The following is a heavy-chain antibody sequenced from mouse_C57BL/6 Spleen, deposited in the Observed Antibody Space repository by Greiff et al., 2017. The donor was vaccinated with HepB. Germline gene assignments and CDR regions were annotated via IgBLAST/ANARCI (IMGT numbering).Heavy chain of an antibody. J-gene: IGHJ2*01. CDR1: GYTFTSYW. Sequence: QVQLQQPGAELVRPGTSVKLSCKASGYTFTSYWMHWVKQRPGQGLEWIGVIDPSDSYTNYNQKFKGKATLTVDTSSSTAYVQLSSLTSEDSAVYYCARVSPLSTMITPCYFDYWGQGTTLTVSS. V-gene: IGHV1-59*01. CDR2: IDPSDSYT. D-gene: IGHD2-4*01. CDR3: ARVSPLSTMITPCYFDY.